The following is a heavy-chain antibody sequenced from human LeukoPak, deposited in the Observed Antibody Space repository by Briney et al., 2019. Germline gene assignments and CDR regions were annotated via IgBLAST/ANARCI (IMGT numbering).Heavy chain of an antibody. CDR2: MNPNSGNT. CDR1: GYTFTSYD. J-gene: IGHJ4*02. Sequence: ASVKVSCKASGYTFTSYDINWVRQATGQGLEWMGWMNPNSGNTGYAQKFQGRVTITRNTSISTAYMELSSLRSEDTAVYYCAKVLIRIPSSGSYPPYFDYWGQGTLVTVSS. CDR3: AKVLIRIPSSGSYPPYFDY. D-gene: IGHD3-10*01. V-gene: IGHV1-8*03.